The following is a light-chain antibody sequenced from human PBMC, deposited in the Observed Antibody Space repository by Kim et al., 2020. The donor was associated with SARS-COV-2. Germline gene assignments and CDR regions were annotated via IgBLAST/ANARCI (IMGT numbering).Light chain of an antibody. CDR2: GAS. CDR1: QSVSSIY. CDR3: QQYGNSPHT. V-gene: IGKV3-20*01. Sequence: PVERTSSSCRARQSVSSIYLAWYQQKPGQAPRLLIYGASSRATGVPDRFSGSGYGTDFTLTITRLEPEDFAVYYCQQYGNSPHTFGQGTKVDIK. J-gene: IGKJ1*01.